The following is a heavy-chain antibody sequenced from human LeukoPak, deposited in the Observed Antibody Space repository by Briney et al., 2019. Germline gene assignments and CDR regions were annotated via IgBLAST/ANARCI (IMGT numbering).Heavy chain of an antibody. CDR2: INPNSGGT. Sequence: ASVKVSFKASGYTFTGNYIHWARQAPGQGLEWMGWINPNSGGTNYAQKFQGRVTMTRDTSINTAYMELSSLTYDDTAVYYCAREEQWLVYGAGYWGQGTLVTVSS. CDR3: AREEQWLVYGAGY. CDR1: GYTFTGNY. V-gene: IGHV1-2*02. D-gene: IGHD6-19*01. J-gene: IGHJ4*02.